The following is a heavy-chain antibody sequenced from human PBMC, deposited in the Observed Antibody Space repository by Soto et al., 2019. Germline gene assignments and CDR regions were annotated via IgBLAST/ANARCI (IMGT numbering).Heavy chain of an antibody. CDR1: GFSFRDSA. CDR3: TTAFDTAMDSHFGS. CDR2: IRSKVNDYGT. Sequence: LRLSCAASGFSFRDSAVHWVRQASGKGLEWVGRIRSKVNDYGTVYAASVKGRFTVSRDDSNNTAYLQMNRLKTEDTAVYYCTTAFDTAMDSHFGSWGQGALVTVSS. V-gene: IGHV3-73*01. J-gene: IGHJ4*02. D-gene: IGHD5-18*01.